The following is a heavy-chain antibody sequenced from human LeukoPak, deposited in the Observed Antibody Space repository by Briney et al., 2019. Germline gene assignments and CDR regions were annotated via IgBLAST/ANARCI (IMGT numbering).Heavy chain of an antibody. J-gene: IGHJ4*02. CDR1: GYTFTGYY. CDR2: INPNSGGT. CDR3: ARGRYYYDSSGYYSLVY. D-gene: IGHD3-22*01. V-gene: IGHV1-2*02. Sequence: GASVKVSCKASGYTFTGYYMHWVRQAPGQGLVWMGWINPNSGGTNYAQKFQGRVTMTRDTSISTAYMELSRLRSDDTAVYYCARGRYYYDSSGYYSLVYWGQGTLVTVSS.